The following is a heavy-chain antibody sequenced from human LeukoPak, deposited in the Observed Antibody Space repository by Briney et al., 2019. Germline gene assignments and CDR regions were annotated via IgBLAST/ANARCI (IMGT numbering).Heavy chain of an antibody. CDR1: GGSISSGGYY. Sequence: SETLSLTCTVSGGSISSGGYYWSWIRQHPGQGLEWIGYIYYSGSTYYNPSLKSRVTISVDTSKNQFSLKLSSVTAADTAVYYCASGEDYYDSSGSLAHYFDYWGQGTLVTVSS. J-gene: IGHJ4*02. CDR2: IYYSGST. V-gene: IGHV4-31*03. CDR3: ASGEDYYDSSGSLAHYFDY. D-gene: IGHD3-22*01.